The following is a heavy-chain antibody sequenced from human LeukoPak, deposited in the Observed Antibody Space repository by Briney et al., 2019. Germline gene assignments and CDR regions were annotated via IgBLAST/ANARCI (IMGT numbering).Heavy chain of an antibody. Sequence: GGSLRLSCTASGFTFCTFGMSGVRQAPGKGLEWVSGICGSGGCTYYADSVKGRFSISRDNSKNTQYLQMIGLSAEDTAGYYCISAKGIVVWCWGHVALVTVSS. CDR1: GFTFCTFG. J-gene: IGHJ4*01. CDR3: ISAKGIVVWC. V-gene: IGHV3-23*01. CDR2: ICGSGGCT. D-gene: IGHD3-16*01.